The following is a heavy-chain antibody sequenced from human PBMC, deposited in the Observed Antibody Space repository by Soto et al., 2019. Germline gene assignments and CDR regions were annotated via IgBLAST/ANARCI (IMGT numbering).Heavy chain of an antibody. Sequence: QVQLVQSGAEVKKPGASVKVSCKASGYTFTSYDINWVRQATGQGLEWMGWMNPNSGNTGYAQKFQGRVTMTRNTSISTAYMELSSLRSEDTAVYYCARVFEYSGYDYYYYYMDVWGKGTTVTVSS. D-gene: IGHD5-12*01. CDR2: MNPNSGNT. CDR3: ARVFEYSGYDYYYYYMDV. V-gene: IGHV1-8*01. CDR1: GYTFTSYD. J-gene: IGHJ6*03.